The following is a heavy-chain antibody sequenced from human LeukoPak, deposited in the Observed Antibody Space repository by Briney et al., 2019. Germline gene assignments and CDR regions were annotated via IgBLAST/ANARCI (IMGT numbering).Heavy chain of an antibody. Sequence: QTGGSLRLSCAASGFTFSSYAMHWVRQAPGKGLEWVAVISYDGSNKYYADSVKGRFTTSRDNSKNTLYLQMNSLRAEDTAVYYCARGGYPYSGSYERFDYWGQGTLVTVSS. D-gene: IGHD1-26*01. CDR2: ISYDGSNK. CDR3: ARGGYPYSGSYERFDY. J-gene: IGHJ4*02. V-gene: IGHV3-30*01. CDR1: GFTFSSYA.